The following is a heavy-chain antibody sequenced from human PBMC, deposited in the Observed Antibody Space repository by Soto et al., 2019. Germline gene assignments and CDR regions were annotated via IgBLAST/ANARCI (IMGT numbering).Heavy chain of an antibody. CDR1: GGSISSSSCY. CDR2: IYSSGST. Sequence: PSETLSLTCTVSGGSISSSSCYWGWIRQPPGKGLEWIGSIYSSGSTYYNPSLKSRVTISVDTSKNQFSLKLNSVTAADTAVYYCARRSLSGAHFDYWGQGTLVTVSS. CDR3: ARRSLSGAHFDY. D-gene: IGHD7-27*01. J-gene: IGHJ4*02. V-gene: IGHV4-39*01.